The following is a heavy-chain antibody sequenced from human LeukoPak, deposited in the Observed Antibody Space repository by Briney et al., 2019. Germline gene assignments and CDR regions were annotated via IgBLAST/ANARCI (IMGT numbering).Heavy chain of an antibody. CDR2: ISSSSSYI. Sequence: PGGSLRLSCAASGFTFSSYSMNWVRQAPGKGLEWVSSISSSSSYIYYADSVKGRFTISRDNAKNSLYLQMNSLRAEDTAVYYCARGGDGYRPNDPEFDYWGQGTLVTVSS. CDR1: GFTFSSYS. V-gene: IGHV3-21*01. CDR3: ARGGDGYRPNDPEFDY. D-gene: IGHD5-24*01. J-gene: IGHJ4*02.